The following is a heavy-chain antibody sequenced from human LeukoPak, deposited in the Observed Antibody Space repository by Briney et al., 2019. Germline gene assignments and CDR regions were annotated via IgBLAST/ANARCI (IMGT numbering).Heavy chain of an antibody. CDR1: GYTFTSYG. D-gene: IGHD5-18*01. J-gene: IGHJ5*02. CDR2: ISAYNGNT. Sequence: GASVKVSCKASGYTFTSYGISWVRQAPGQGLEWMGWISAYNGNTNYAQKLQGRVTMTTDTSTSTAYMKLRSLRSEDTAVYYCATGWDSYGLGGRNWFDPWGQGTLVTVSS. V-gene: IGHV1-18*01. CDR3: ATGWDSYGLGGRNWFDP.